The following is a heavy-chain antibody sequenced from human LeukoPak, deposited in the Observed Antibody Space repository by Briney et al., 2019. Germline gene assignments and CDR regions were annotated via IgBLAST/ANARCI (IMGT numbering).Heavy chain of an antibody. CDR1: GFTFSSYA. V-gene: IGHV3-23*01. D-gene: IGHD1-20*01. Sequence: PGGSLRLSCAASGFTFSSYAMSWVRQAPGKGLEWVSAISGSGDSTYYGDSVKGRFTISRDNAKSSLYLQMNSLRAEDTAVYYCARPGEGDNWNPWVVWGQGTLVTVSS. CDR3: ARPGEGDNWNPWVV. J-gene: IGHJ4*02. CDR2: ISGSGDST.